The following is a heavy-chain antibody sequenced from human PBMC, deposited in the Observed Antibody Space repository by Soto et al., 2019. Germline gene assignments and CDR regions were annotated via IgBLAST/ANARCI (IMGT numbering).Heavy chain of an antibody. V-gene: IGHV3-9*01. D-gene: IGHD7-27*01. CDR1: GFTFDDYA. J-gene: IGHJ4*02. CDR3: AKGNNWGSGYYFDY. Sequence: ESGGGLVQPGRSLRLSCAASGFTFDDYAMHWVRQAPGKGLEWVSGISWNSDNIVYADSVKGRFTISRDNAKNSLYLQMNSLRAEDTAIYYCAKGNNWGSGYYFDYWGQGALVTVSS. CDR2: ISWNSDNI.